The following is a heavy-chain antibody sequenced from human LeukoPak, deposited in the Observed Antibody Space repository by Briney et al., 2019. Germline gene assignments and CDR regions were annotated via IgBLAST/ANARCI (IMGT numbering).Heavy chain of an antibody. D-gene: IGHD3-10*01. CDR2: MNPNSGNT. J-gene: IGHJ4*02. CDR1: GYTFTSYD. CDR3: ARDFPNGPGTNWILFDY. V-gene: IGHV1-8*03. Sequence: ASVKVSCKASGYTFTSYDINWVRQATGQGLEWMGWMNPNSGNTGYAQKFQGRVTITRNTSISTAYMELSSLRSEDTAVYYCARDFPNGPGTNWILFDYWGQGTLVTVSS.